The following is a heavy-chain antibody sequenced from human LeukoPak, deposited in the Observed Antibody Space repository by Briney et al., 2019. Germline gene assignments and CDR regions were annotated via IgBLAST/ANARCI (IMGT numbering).Heavy chain of an antibody. D-gene: IGHD1-14*01. V-gene: IGHV3-66*01. CDR3: AKVGRGIDY. J-gene: IGHJ4*02. CDR2: IYSGGST. CDR1: GIAVSTNY. Sequence: GGSLRLSCAASGIAVSTNYMSWVRQAPGKGLEWVSVIYSGGSTYYADSVKGRFTISRDKSKNTVYLQMNSLRAEDTAVYYCAKVGRGIDYSGQGTLVTVSS.